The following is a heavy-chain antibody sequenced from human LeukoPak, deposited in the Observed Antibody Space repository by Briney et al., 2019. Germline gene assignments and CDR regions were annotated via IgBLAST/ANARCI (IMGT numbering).Heavy chain of an antibody. CDR3: AKRGGMYPAYYFDY. CDR1: GFTFSNHG. J-gene: IGHJ4*02. D-gene: IGHD3-16*01. Sequence: GGSLRLSCAASGFTFSNHGMNWVRQAPGKGLEWVSGISPSGDITYYADSVKGRFTISRDNSKNTLYLEVNSLRAEDTAVYYCAKRGGMYPAYYFDYWGQGTLVTVSS. V-gene: IGHV3-23*01. CDR2: ISPSGDIT.